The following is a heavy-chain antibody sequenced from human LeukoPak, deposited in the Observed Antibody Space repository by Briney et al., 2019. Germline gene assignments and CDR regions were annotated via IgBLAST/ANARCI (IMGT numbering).Heavy chain of an antibody. D-gene: IGHD2-15*01. J-gene: IGHJ3*02. CDR2: INHSGST. CDR3: ARGRSNRGSCYSLDAFDI. V-gene: IGHV4-34*01. Sequence: MASETLSLTCAVYGGSFSGYYWSWIRQPPGKGLEWIGEINHSGSTNYNPSLKSRVTISVDTSKNQFSLKLSSVTAADTAVYYCARGRSNRGSCYSLDAFDIWGQGTMVTVSS. CDR1: GGSFSGYY.